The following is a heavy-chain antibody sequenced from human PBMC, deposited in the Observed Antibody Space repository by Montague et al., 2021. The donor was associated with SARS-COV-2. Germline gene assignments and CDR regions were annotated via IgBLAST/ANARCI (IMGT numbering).Heavy chain of an antibody. D-gene: IGHD3-3*01. Sequence: SLRLSCAAFGFTFSSYWMSWVRQAPGKGLEWVANIKQDGSEKYYVDSVKGRFTISRDNAKNSLYLQMNSLRAEDTAVYYCARDSFWSGYYTDYYGMDVWGQGTTVTVSS. V-gene: IGHV3-7*01. CDR1: GFTFSSYW. J-gene: IGHJ6*02. CDR2: IKQDGSEK. CDR3: ARDSFWSGYYTDYYGMDV.